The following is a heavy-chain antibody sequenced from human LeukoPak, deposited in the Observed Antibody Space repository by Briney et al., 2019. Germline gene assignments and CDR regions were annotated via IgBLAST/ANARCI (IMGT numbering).Heavy chain of an antibody. CDR1: GFTFDDYA. CDR2: TSWNSGSI. J-gene: IGHJ6*02. D-gene: IGHD3/OR15-3a*01. Sequence: GRSLRLSCAASGFTFDDYAMHWVRQAPGKGLEWVSGTSWNSGSIGYADSVKGRFTISRDNSKNTLYLQMNSLRAEDTVVYYCAALISFGGMDVWGQGTTVTVSS. CDR3: AALISFGGMDV. V-gene: IGHV3-9*01.